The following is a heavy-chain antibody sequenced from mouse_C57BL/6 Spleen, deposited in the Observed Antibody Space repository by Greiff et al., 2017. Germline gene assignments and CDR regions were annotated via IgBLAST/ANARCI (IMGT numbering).Heavy chain of an antibody. CDR2: IYPGSGST. Sequence: QVQLQQPGAELVKPGASVKMSCKASGYTFTSYWITWVKQRPGQGLEWIGDIYPGSGSTNYNEKFKSKATLTVETSSSTAYMQLSSLTSEDSAVYYCARAGMGLRRDVFAYWGQGTLVTVSA. J-gene: IGHJ3*01. CDR1: GYTFTSYW. CDR3: ARAGMGLRRDVFAY. D-gene: IGHD2-4*01. V-gene: IGHV1-55*01.